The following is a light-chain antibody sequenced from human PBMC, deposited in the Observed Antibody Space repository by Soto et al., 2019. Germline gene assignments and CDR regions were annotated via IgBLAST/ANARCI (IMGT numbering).Light chain of an antibody. V-gene: IGLV2-14*01. J-gene: IGLJ1*01. CDR3: SSYTSSSPYV. CDR1: SIDVGGYNY. Sequence: QPVLTQPASVFGSPGHSITISCTGTSIDVGGYNYVSWYQQHPGKAPKLMIYEVSNRPSGVSNRFSGSKSGNTASLTISGLQAEDEADYYCSSYTSSSPYVFGTGTKVTVL. CDR2: EVS.